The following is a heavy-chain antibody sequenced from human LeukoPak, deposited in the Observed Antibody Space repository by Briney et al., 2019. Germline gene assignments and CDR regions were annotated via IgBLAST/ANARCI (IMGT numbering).Heavy chain of an antibody. CDR2: ISYDGSNK. Sequence: PGGSLRLSCAASGFTFSSYAMHWVRQAPGKGLEWVAVISYDGSNKYYADSVKGRFTISRDNSKNTLYLQMNSLRAGDTAVYYCAKEASSNIVVVPAAIYLPFRLQSYYFDYWGQGTLVTVSS. D-gene: IGHD2-2*01. V-gene: IGHV3-30-3*01. CDR1: GFTFSSYA. J-gene: IGHJ4*02. CDR3: AKEASSNIVVVPAAIYLPFRLQSYYFDY.